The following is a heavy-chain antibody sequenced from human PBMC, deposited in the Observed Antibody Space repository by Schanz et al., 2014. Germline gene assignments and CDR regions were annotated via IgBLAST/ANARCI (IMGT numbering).Heavy chain of an antibody. CDR3: ARDGDFDY. CDR2: IDYAGST. J-gene: IGHJ4*02. CDR1: GFNFRNYW. Sequence: EGQLVESGGGLVQPGGSLRLSCVVSGFNFRNYWMSWVRQPPGKGLEWVSLIDYAGSTNYADSVKGRFTISRDNSKNTLFLQMSSLRAEDTAVYYCARDGDFDYWGQGTLVTVSS. V-gene: IGHV3-66*01.